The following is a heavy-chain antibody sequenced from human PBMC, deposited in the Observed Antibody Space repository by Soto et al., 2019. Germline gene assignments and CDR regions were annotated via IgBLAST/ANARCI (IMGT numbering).Heavy chain of an antibody. D-gene: IGHD3-3*01. CDR2: IYPGDSDT. CDR1: GYSFTSYW. J-gene: IGHJ3*02. CDR3: ARLEYFSSILHAFDI. V-gene: IGHV5-51*01. Sequence: GESLKISCKGSGYSFTSYWIGWVRQMPGKGLEWMGIIYPGDSDTRYSPSFQGQVTISADKSISTAYLQWSSLKASDTAMYYCARLEYFSSILHAFDIWGQGTMVTVSS.